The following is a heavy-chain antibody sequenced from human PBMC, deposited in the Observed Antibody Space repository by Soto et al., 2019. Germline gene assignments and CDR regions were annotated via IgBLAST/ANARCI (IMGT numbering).Heavy chain of an antibody. V-gene: IGHV4-31*03. J-gene: IGHJ4*02. D-gene: IGHD3-22*01. CDR3: AREPRYYYDSSGYDYY. CDR2: IYYSGST. Sequence: TSETLSLTCTVSGGSISSRGYYLRWIRPHPGKGLEWIGYIYYSGSTYYNPSLKSRVTISVDTSKNQFSLKLSSVTAADTAVYYCAREPRYYYDSSGYDYYWGQGTLVTVSS. CDR1: GGSISSRGYY.